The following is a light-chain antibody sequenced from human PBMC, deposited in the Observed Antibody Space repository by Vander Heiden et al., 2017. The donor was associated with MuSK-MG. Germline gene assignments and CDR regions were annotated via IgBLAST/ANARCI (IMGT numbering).Light chain of an antibody. V-gene: IGKV1-39*01. Sequence: DIQMTQSPSSLSASVGDRVTITCRASQSISSFLNWYQQKPGKAPKLLISAASSLQSGVPSRFSGSGSGTDFALTISRLQPEDFASYYCQQSDTVPITFGQGTRLEIE. CDR1: QSISSF. J-gene: IGKJ5*01. CDR3: QQSDTVPIT. CDR2: AAS.